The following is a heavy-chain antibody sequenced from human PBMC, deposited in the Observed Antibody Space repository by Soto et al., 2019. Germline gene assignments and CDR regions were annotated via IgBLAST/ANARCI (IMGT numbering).Heavy chain of an antibody. Sequence: GGSLRLSCVASGFSFSNYGMSWVRQAPGKGLDWVSILSGSGGSTYYADSVKGRFAISRDNSKDTLYLQMNNLRAEDTAIFYCAKYARVRLTTGFDSWGQGTLVTVS. J-gene: IGHJ4*02. D-gene: IGHD4-17*01. CDR1: GFSFSNYG. V-gene: IGHV3-23*01. CDR3: AKYARVRLTTGFDS. CDR2: LSGSGGST.